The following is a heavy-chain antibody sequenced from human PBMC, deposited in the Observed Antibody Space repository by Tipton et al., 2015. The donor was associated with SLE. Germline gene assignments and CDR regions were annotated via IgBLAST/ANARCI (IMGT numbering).Heavy chain of an antibody. CDR1: GGTFSSYA. CDR2: IIPILGIA. Sequence: QVQLVQSGAEVKKPGSSVKVSCKASGGTFSSYAIIWVRQAPGQGLEWMGGIIPILGIANYAQTFQGRVTITADKSTSTAYMELSSLRSEDTAVYYCASPYDSSGYYPGYWGQGTLVTVSS. J-gene: IGHJ4*02. V-gene: IGHV1-69*09. CDR3: ASPYDSSGYYPGY. D-gene: IGHD3-22*01.